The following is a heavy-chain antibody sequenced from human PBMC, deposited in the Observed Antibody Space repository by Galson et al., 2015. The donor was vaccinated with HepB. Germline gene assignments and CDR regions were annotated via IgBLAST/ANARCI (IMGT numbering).Heavy chain of an antibody. CDR3: AREPLHDYYDSSGPHSRQDKYFQH. CDR1: GFTFSSYS. CDR2: ISSSSSYI. J-gene: IGHJ1*01. D-gene: IGHD3-22*01. Sequence: SLRLSCAASGFTFSSYSMNWVRQAPGKGLEWVSSISSSSSYIYYADSVKGRFTISRDNAKNSLYLQMNSLRAEDTAVYYCAREPLHDYYDSSGPHSRQDKYFQHWGQGTLVTVSS. V-gene: IGHV3-21*01.